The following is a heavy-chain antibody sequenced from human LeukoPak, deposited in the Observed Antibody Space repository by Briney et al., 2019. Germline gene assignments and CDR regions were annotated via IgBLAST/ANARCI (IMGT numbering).Heavy chain of an antibody. V-gene: IGHV4-59*08. CDR3: ARIMTTWYFDL. CDR1: GGSISSNY. CDR2: IYHTGST. D-gene: IGHD4-17*01. Sequence: SETLSLTCTVSGGSISSNYWRWIREPPGKGMEWIGYIYHTGSTNYDPSLRSRLTISDNTSTKQFSLKLRSMTAEDTAVYYCARIMTTWYFDLWGRGTLVTVSS. J-gene: IGHJ2*01.